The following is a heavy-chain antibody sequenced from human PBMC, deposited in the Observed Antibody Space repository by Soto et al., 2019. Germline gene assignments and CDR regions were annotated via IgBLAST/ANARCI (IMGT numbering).Heavy chain of an antibody. CDR1: GFTFSSYG. CDR2: IWYDGSNK. D-gene: IGHD3-22*01. CDR3: ARIPTYSYDSSGYVY. V-gene: IGHV3-33*01. Sequence: QVQLVESGGGVVQPGRSLRLSCAASGFTFSSYGMHWVRQAPGKGLEWVAVIWYDGSNKYYADSVKGRFTISIDNSKNTLYLQMNSLRAEDTAVYYCARIPTYSYDSSGYVYWCQGTLVTVSS. J-gene: IGHJ4*02.